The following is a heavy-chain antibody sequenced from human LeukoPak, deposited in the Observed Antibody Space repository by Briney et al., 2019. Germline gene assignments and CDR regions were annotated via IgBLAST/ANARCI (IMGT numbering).Heavy chain of an antibody. CDR3: AKEEDYGSGSYPFDY. J-gene: IGHJ4*02. Sequence: GGSLRLSCAASGFTFSSYAMHWVRQAPGKGLEWVAVISYDGSNKYYADSVKGRFTISGDNSKNTLYLQMNSLRAEDTAVYYCAKEEDYGSGSYPFDYWGQGTLVTVSS. CDR1: GFTFSSYA. D-gene: IGHD3-10*01. CDR2: ISYDGSNK. V-gene: IGHV3-30*01.